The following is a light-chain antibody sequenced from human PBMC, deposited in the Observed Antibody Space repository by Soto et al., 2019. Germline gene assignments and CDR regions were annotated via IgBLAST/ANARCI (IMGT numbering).Light chain of an antibody. J-gene: IGKJ4*02. CDR1: QSVSSSY. CDR2: GAS. CDR3: QQYGISPT. V-gene: IGKV3-20*01. Sequence: EIVLTQSPGTLSLSPGERATLSCRASQSVSSSYLAWYQQKPGQAPRLLIYGASSRATGIPDRFSGSGSGTDVTLTISRLEPEECAVYYCQQYGISPTFGGGTKVEIK.